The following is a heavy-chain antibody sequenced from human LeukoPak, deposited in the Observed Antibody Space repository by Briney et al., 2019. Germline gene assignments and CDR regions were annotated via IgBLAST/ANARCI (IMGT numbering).Heavy chain of an antibody. J-gene: IGHJ4*02. CDR2: IKQDGSEK. V-gene: IGHV3-7*01. Sequence: GGSLRLSCAASGFAFSTYWMSWVRQAPGKGLEWVANIKQDGSEKYYVDSVKGRFTISRDNAKNSLYLQMSSLRAEDTAVYYCARERQNKDFWSGGDYWGQGTLVTVSS. CDR3: ARERQNKDFWSGGDY. D-gene: IGHD3-3*01. CDR1: GFAFSTYW.